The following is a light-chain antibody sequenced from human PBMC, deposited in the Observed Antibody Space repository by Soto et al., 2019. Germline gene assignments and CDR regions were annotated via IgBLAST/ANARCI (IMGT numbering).Light chain of an antibody. CDR3: XQLNSYPRT. CDR2: AAS. CDR1: QGISSY. J-gene: IGKJ2*01. V-gene: IGKV1-9*01. Sequence: IPLTQSPSSLSASVGDRVTITCRASQGISSYLAWYQQKPGKAPKLLIYAASTLQSGVPSRFSGSGSGTDFTLTISSLQPEDXATYXXXQLNSYPRTFGQGTKLEIK.